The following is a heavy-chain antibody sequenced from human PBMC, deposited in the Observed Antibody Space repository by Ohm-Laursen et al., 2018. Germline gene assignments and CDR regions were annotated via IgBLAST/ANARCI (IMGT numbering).Heavy chain of an antibody. D-gene: IGHD3-3*01. Sequence: SQTLSLTCIVSGGSISSYYWSWIRQPPGMGLEWIGNMHYTGNTNYNSSLKRRVIISADASRTQFTLKLTFVTAADTAVYYCARWSGRWFDPWGQGTLVTVSS. J-gene: IGHJ5*02. V-gene: IGHV4-59*01. CDR3: ARWSGRWFDP. CDR1: GGSISSYY. CDR2: MHYTGNT.